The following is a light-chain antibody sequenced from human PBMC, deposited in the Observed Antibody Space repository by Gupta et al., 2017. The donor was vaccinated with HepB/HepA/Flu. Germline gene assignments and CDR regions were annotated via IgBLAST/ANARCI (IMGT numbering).Light chain of an antibody. CDR2: GAS. J-gene: IGKJ1*01. CDR1: QSVSSSS. Sequence: EIVLTQSPGTLSLSPGERATLSCRASQSVSSSSLAWYQQKPGQAPRLLIYGASSRATGIPDRFSGSGSGTDFTLTISRLEPEDFPVYYCQQYGSSWTFGQGTKVEIK. V-gene: IGKV3-20*01. CDR3: QQYGSSWT.